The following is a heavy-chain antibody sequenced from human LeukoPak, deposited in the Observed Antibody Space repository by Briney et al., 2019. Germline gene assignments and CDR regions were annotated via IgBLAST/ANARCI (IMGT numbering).Heavy chain of an antibody. D-gene: IGHD3-10*01. CDR2: ISSSGSTI. Sequence: PGGSLRLSCAASGFTLSSYEMNWVRQAPGKGLEWVSHISSSGSTIYYADSVKGRFTISRDNAKNSLYLQMNSLRAEDTAVYYCARDLWVRGDRYGMDVWGKGTTVTVSS. J-gene: IGHJ6*04. CDR3: ARDLWVRGDRYGMDV. CDR1: GFTLSSYE. V-gene: IGHV3-48*03.